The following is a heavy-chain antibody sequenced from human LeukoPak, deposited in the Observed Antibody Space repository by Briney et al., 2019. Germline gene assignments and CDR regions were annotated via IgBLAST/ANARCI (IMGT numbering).Heavy chain of an antibody. D-gene: IGHD1-26*01. CDR1: GGSISSCY. V-gene: IGHV4-59*01. CDR2: IYYSGST. J-gene: IGHJ3*02. CDR3: ARDRGYSGSSHAFDI. Sequence: PSETLSLTCTVSGGSISSCYWSWIRQPPGKGLEWIGYIYYSGSTNYNPSLKSRVTISVDTSKNQFSLKLSSVSAADTAVYYCARDRGYSGSSHAFDIWGQGTMVTVSS.